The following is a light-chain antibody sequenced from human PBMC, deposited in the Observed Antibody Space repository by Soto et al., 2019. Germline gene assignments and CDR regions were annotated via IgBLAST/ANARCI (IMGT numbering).Light chain of an antibody. V-gene: IGKV3-20*01. Sequence: EIVLTQSPATLSLTPGERXXXXXXASQSVSSYLAWYQQKPGQAPRLLIYDASKRATGIPARFSGSASGTDFTLTISRLEPEDFAVYYCQQYGSSLWTFGQGTKVDIK. J-gene: IGKJ1*01. CDR2: DAS. CDR3: QQYGSSLWT. CDR1: QSVSSY.